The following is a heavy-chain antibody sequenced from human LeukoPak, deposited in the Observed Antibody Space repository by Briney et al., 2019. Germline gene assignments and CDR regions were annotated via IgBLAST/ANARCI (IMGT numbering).Heavy chain of an antibody. D-gene: IGHD3-10*01. CDR3: ARRGGLNRGYWYFDL. V-gene: IGHV4-59*01. CDR2: IYYTGTT. J-gene: IGHJ2*01. Sequence: SETLSLTCTVSGDPIRSSYWSWIRQPPGKGLEWIGYIYYTGTTTYNPSLKSRVTISVDTSKNQFSLNLSSVTAAATGLYYCARRGGLNRGYWYFDLWGRGTLVTVSS. CDR1: GDPIRSSY.